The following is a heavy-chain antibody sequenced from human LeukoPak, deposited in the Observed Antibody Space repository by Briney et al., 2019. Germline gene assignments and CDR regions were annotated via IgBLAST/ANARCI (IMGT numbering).Heavy chain of an antibody. CDR2: ISGSGGST. Sequence: PGGSLRLCCAASGFTFSSYAMSWVRQAPGKGLEWVSAISGSGGSTYYADSVKGRFTISRDNSKNTLYLQMNSLRAEDTAVYYCAKGRFLEWLFYNDYWGQGTLVTVSS. V-gene: IGHV3-23*01. CDR3: AKGRFLEWLFYNDY. D-gene: IGHD3-3*01. J-gene: IGHJ4*02. CDR1: GFTFSSYA.